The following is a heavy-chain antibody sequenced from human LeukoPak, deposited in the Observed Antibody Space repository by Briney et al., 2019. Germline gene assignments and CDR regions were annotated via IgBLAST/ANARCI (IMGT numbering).Heavy chain of an antibody. J-gene: IGHJ4*02. CDR2: IKSKGDGETT. V-gene: IGHV3-15*01. CDR3: TTDLGLTMIRGVIVN. CDR1: GLTFTNAW. Sequence: GGSLRLSCAASGLTFTNAWMSWVRQAPGKGLEWVGRIKSKGDGETTDNAAPVKGRFTMSRDDSKATLYLQMNSLEAEDTAVYYCTTDLGLTMIRGVIVNWGQGALVTVSS. D-gene: IGHD3-10*01.